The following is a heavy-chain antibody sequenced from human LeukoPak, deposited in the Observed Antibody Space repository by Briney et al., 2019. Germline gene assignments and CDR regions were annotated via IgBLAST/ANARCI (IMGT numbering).Heavy chain of an antibody. J-gene: IGHJ4*02. CDR3: ARGPAVAGTGGDY. V-gene: IGHV1-69*05. D-gene: IGHD6-19*01. CDR1: GGTFSSYA. CDR2: IIPIFGTA. Sequence: SVKVSCKASGGTFSSYAISWVRQAPGQGLERMGRIIPIFGTANYAQKFQGRVTITTDESTSTAYMELSSLRSEDTAVYYCARGPAVAGTGGDYWGQGTLVTVSS.